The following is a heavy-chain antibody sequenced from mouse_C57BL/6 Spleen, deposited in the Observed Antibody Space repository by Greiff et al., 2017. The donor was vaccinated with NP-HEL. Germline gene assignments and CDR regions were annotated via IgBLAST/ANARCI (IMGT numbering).Heavy chain of an antibody. Sequence: QVQLQQSGAELVKPGASVKMSCKASGYTFTSYWITWVKQRPGQGLEWIGDIYPGSGSTNYNEKFKSKATLTVDTSSSTAYMQLSSLTSEDSAVYYCARGGDYDGRWFAYWGQGTLVTVSA. D-gene: IGHD2-4*01. CDR2: IYPGSGST. CDR1: GYTFTSYW. J-gene: IGHJ3*01. V-gene: IGHV1-55*01. CDR3: ARGGDYDGRWFAY.